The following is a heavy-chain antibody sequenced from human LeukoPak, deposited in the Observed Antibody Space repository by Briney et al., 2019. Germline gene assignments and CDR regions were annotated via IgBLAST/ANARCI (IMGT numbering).Heavy chain of an antibody. V-gene: IGHV3-23*01. Sequence: GGTLRLSYAASGFTFSSYGMSWVRQAPGKGLEWVSAISGSGGSTYYADSVKGRFTISRDNSKNTLYLQMNSLRAEDTAVYYCANSPYYYDSSGYYYPWFEYWGQGTLVTVSS. J-gene: IGHJ4*02. D-gene: IGHD3-22*01. CDR1: GFTFSSYG. CDR2: ISGSGGST. CDR3: ANSPYYYDSSGYYYPWFEY.